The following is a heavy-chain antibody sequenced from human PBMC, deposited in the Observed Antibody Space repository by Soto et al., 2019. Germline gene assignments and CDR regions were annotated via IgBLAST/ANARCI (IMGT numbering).Heavy chain of an antibody. D-gene: IGHD6-6*01. CDR1: GFTFSNYG. CDR3: ARPPVPKIYCYFDL. Sequence: QVQLVESGGGVVQPGRSLRLSCAASGFTFSNYGMHWVRQAPGRGLEWVAVIWDDGSNKYYTDSVKGRFTIPRDNSKNTLYLQMNSLRVEDTAVYYCARPPVPKIYCYFDLWGRGTRVAVSS. V-gene: IGHV3-33*01. J-gene: IGHJ2*01. CDR2: IWDDGSNK.